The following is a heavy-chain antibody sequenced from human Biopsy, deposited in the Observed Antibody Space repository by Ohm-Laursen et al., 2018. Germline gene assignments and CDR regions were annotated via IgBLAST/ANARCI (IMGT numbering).Heavy chain of an antibody. CDR3: ATGIRTGWYYFDS. CDR2: FAPEDGAT. D-gene: IGHD6-19*01. J-gene: IGHJ4*02. CDR1: GDTLTDLS. V-gene: IGHV1-24*01. Sequence: ASVKVSCKVSGDTLTDLSMHWLRQAPGEGLEWLGGFAPEDGATFYAHKFQGRVTVTEDTSTDTAHMELNSLRSEDTAVYYCATGIRTGWYYFDSWGQGTLVTVSS.